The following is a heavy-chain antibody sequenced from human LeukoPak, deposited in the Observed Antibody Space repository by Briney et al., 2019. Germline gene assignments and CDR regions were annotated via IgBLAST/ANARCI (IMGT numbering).Heavy chain of an antibody. Sequence: ETLSLTCAVYGGSFSGYYWSWIRQPPGKGLEWIGEINHSGSTNYNPSLKSRVTISVDTSKNQFSLKLSSVTAADTAVYYCARHAGVVPAAMGNFDYWGQGTLVTVSS. J-gene: IGHJ4*02. V-gene: IGHV4-34*01. D-gene: IGHD2-2*01. CDR3: ARHAGVVPAAMGNFDY. CDR1: GGSFSGYY. CDR2: INHSGST.